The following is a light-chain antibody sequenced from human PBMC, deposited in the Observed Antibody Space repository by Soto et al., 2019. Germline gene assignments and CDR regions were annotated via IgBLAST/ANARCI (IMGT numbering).Light chain of an antibody. CDR3: QQYNNWPQRYT. V-gene: IGKV3-15*01. Sequence: EIVMTQSPATLSVSPGERATLSCRASQSVSSNLAWYQQKPGQAPRLLMYGASTRATGIPARFSGSGSGTEFTLTISSLQSEDFAVYYCQQYNNWPQRYTFGQGTKLEI. CDR1: QSVSSN. CDR2: GAS. J-gene: IGKJ2*01.